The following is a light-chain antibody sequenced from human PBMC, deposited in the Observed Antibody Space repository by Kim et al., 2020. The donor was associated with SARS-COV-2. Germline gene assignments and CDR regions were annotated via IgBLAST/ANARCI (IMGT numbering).Light chain of an antibody. CDR2: KAS. J-gene: IGKJ2*01. Sequence: DIQMTQSPSTLSASVGDRVTITCRASQSISSWLAWYQQKPGRAPKLLIYKASSLESGVPSRFSGSGSETDFTLTISSLQPDDFATYYCQQYDSYLYTFGQGTKLEI. CDR3: QQYDSYLYT. CDR1: QSISSW. V-gene: IGKV1-5*03.